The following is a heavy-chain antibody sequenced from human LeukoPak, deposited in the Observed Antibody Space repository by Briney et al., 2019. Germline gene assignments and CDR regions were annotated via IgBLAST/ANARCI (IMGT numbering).Heavy chain of an antibody. Sequence: GGSLRLSCAASGSTSGFTLDDYGMNWVRQVPGKGLEWVSGISRDGGRTGYADSVQGRFTISRDNSRNSLHLQMNSLRVEDTAFYYCVKDSNYDFWSGYYKGFDNWGQGTLVTVSS. D-gene: IGHD3-3*01. J-gene: IGHJ4*02. V-gene: IGHV3-20*04. CDR1: GFTLDDYG. CDR3: VKDSNYDFWSGYYKGFDN. CDR2: ISRDGGRT.